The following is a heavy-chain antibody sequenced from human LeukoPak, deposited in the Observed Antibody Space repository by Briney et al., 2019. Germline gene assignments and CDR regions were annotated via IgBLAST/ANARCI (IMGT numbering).Heavy chain of an antibody. D-gene: IGHD6-13*01. CDR3: ATQTKYSSSWSPGWFDP. V-gene: IGHV4-30-2*01. J-gene: IGHJ5*02. Sequence: SQTLSLTCAVSGGSISRDDYSWSWIRQPPGKGLEWIGYIYHSGNAYYNVSLKSRVTISVDTSKNQFSLKLSSVTAADTAVYYCATQTKYSSSWSPGWFDPWGQGTLVTVSS. CDR1: GGSISRDDYS. CDR2: IYHSGNA.